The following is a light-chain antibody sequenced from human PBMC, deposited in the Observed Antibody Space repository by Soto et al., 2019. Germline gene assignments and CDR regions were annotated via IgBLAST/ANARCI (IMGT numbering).Light chain of an antibody. CDR2: GTS. V-gene: IGKV3-15*01. J-gene: IGKJ4*01. CDR3: QQYDNWPSVT. CDR1: QSVGRS. Sequence: IVMTQSPATLSVSPGERATLSCRASQSVGRSLAWYQQKPGQAPRLLIYGTSARANGIPATFSGSGSGTEFTLTISSLQSEDFASYYCQQYDNWPSVTFGGGTKVEIK.